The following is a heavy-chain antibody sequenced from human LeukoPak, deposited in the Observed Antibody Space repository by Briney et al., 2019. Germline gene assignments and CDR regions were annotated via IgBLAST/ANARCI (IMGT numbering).Heavy chain of an antibody. D-gene: IGHD4-17*01. Sequence: PGGSLRLSCAASGFTFSSYWMSWVRQAPGEGLEWVANIKQDGTEKYYMDSVKGRFSISRDNAKNSLYLQMNALRAEDTAVYYCARHHGDYYAFDIWGQGTMVTVSS. J-gene: IGHJ3*02. CDR2: IKQDGTEK. CDR1: GFTFSSYW. V-gene: IGHV3-7*02. CDR3: ARHHGDYYAFDI.